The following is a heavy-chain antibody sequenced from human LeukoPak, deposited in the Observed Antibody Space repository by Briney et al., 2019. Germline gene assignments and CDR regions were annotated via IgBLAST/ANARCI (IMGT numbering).Heavy chain of an antibody. CDR2: ISGSGHTT. V-gene: IGHV3-23*01. J-gene: IGHJ4*02. CDR1: GVSGVTFSNYA. D-gene: IGHD3-16*01. CDR3: VGGIFDY. Sequence: GGSLRLSCAASGVSGVTFSNYALNWVRQAPGKGLEWVSDISGSGHTTNYADSVKGRFSISRDNSKTTLYLQMSGLRVEDRALFYCVGGIFDYWGQGTLVTVSS.